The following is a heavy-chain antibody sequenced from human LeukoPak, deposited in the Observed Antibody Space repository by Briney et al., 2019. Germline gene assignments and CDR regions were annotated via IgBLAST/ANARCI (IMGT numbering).Heavy chain of an antibody. J-gene: IGHJ4*02. Sequence: GRSLRLSCAASGLTFDDYAMHWVRQAPGKGLEWVSGISWSSGSIGYADSVKGRFTISRDNAKNSLYLQMNSLRAEDTALYYCAKGFGDAESSFDYWGQGTLVTVSS. V-gene: IGHV3-9*01. CDR2: ISWSSGSI. CDR3: AKGFGDAESSFDY. CDR1: GLTFDDYA. D-gene: IGHD3-10*01.